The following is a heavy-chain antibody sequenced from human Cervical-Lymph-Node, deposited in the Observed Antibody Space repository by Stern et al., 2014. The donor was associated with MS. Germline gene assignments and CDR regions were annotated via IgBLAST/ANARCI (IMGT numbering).Heavy chain of an antibody. Sequence: VQLVESGPGLVKPSQTLSLTCTVSGGSISSGSYYWSWIRQPAGKGLEWIGRIYTSGSTNYNPSLKSRVTISVDTSKNHFSLKLSSVTAADTAVYYCARGNPYYYGMDVWGQGTTVTVSS. V-gene: IGHV4-61*02. CDR2: IYTSGST. CDR3: ARGNPYYYGMDV. CDR1: GGSISSGSYY. J-gene: IGHJ6*02.